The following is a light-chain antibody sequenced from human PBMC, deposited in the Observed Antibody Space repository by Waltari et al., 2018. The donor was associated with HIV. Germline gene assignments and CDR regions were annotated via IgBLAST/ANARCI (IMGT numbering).Light chain of an antibody. CDR2: GKN. CDR1: RLRRHY. V-gene: IGLV3-19*01. CDR3: NSRDSSGNRV. J-gene: IGLJ1*01. Sequence: SSELTQDPPVSVALGQTFRITRQGTRLRRHYASCDQQKPGQAPVLVIYGKNNRPSGIPDRFSGSSSGNTASLTITGAQAEDEADYYCNSRDSSGNRVFGTGTKVTVL.